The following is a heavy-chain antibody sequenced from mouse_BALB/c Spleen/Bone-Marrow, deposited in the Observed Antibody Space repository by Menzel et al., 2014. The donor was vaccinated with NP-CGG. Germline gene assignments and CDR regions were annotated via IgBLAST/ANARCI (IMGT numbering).Heavy chain of an antibody. CDR3: ARGKSGLDY. J-gene: IGHJ2*01. V-gene: IGHV1-12*01. D-gene: IGHD3-1*01. Sequence: QVQLQQSGAELVRPGASVKMSCKASGYTFTSYNMHWVKQTPGQGLEWIGNIYPGNGGINYNQKFKGKATLTADTSSSTASMPISSMTSEDSAVDYCARGKSGLDYWGQGTTLTVSS. CDR1: GYTFTSYN. CDR2: IYPGNGGI.